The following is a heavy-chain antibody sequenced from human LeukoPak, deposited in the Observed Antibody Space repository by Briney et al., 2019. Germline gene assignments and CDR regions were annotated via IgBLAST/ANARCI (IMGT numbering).Heavy chain of an antibody. Sequence: SQILSLTCAISGDSVSSNSAAWNWIRQSPSRGLEWLGRTYYRSKWYSDYTVSVKGRITINPDTSKNQFSLQLNSVTPEDTAVYYCVREGFGGYYDFWSGYFYWGQGTLVTVSS. D-gene: IGHD3-3*01. V-gene: IGHV6-1*01. CDR3: VREGFGGYYDFWSGYFY. J-gene: IGHJ4*02. CDR1: GDSVSSNSAA. CDR2: TYYRSKWYS.